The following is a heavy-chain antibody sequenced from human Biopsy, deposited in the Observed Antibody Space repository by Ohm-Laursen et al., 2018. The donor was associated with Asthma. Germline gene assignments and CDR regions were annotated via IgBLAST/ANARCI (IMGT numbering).Heavy chain of an antibody. CDR2: ISWNSGSI. D-gene: IGHD2-21*01. CDR1: GFTFDDYG. Sequence: SLRLSCSASGFTFDDYGMPWARQAPGKGLEWVSGISWNSGSIGYADSVKGRFTISRDNAKNSLYLQMNSLRVEDTALYYCAKATLGDIGKDYWGQGTLVTVSS. J-gene: IGHJ4*02. CDR3: AKATLGDIGKDY. V-gene: IGHV3-9*01.